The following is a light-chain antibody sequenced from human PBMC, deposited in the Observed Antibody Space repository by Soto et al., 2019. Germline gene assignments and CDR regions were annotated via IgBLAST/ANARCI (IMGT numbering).Light chain of an antibody. CDR2: DVS. CDR3: TSFTSSANYV. V-gene: IGLV2-14*01. Sequence: QSALTQPASVSGSPGQSIAISCTGTSSDVGAYDYVSWYQQHPGKAPKLMIYDVSNRPSGVSNRFSGSKSANTASLTISGLQAEDEADYSCTSFTSSANYVFGTRTKVTV. CDR1: SSDVGAYDY. J-gene: IGLJ1*01.